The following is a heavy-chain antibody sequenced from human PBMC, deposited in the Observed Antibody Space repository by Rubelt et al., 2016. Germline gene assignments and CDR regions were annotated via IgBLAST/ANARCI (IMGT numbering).Heavy chain of an antibody. J-gene: IGHJ4*02. Sequence: NAGNGNTKYSQKFQGRVTITRDTSASTAYMELSSLRSEDTAVYYCARTDGHYYDSSGYYHYWGQGTLVTVSS. V-gene: IGHV1-3*01. CDR3: ARTDGHYYDSSGYYHY. CDR2: NAGNGNT. D-gene: IGHD3-22*01.